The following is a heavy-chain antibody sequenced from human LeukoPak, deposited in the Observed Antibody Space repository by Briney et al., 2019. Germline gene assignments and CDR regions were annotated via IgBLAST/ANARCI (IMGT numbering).Heavy chain of an antibody. Sequence: GGSLRLSCAASGFTFGHYGMHWVRQAPGMGLEGVAVIWFHGGEIHYPDSVKGRFTISRDNSKNTLYLQMDNLRADDTAVYYCVRGSGGNGYGYWGDYWGQGTLVTVSP. CDR1: GFTFGHYG. CDR3: VRGSGGNGYGYWGDY. V-gene: IGHV3-33*01. J-gene: IGHJ4*02. CDR2: IWFHGGEI. D-gene: IGHD2-15*01.